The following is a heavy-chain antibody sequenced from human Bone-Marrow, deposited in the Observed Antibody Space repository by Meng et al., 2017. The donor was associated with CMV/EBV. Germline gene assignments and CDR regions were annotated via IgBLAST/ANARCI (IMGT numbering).Heavy chain of an antibody. J-gene: IGHJ6*02. Sequence: GESLKISCAASGFTFSSYWMSWVRQAPGKGLEWVANIKQDGSEKYYVDSVKGRFTISRDNAKNSLYLQMNSLRAEDTAVYYCARGLGSSGLGDYYYYYGMDVWGQGTMVTVSS. CDR3: ARGLGSSGLGDYYYYYGMDV. D-gene: IGHD6-19*01. V-gene: IGHV3-7*01. CDR2: IKQDGSEK. CDR1: GFTFSSYW.